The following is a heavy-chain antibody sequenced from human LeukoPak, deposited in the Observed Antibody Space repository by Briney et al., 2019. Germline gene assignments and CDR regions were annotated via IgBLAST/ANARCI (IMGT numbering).Heavy chain of an antibody. J-gene: IGHJ4*02. Sequence: ASVKVSCKASGYTFTGYYMHWVRQAPGQGLEWMGWINPNSGGTNYAQKFQGRVTMTRDTSTSTAYMELSRLRSDDTAVYYCTRDCSGGSCYSSAAFDYWGQGTLVTVSS. V-gene: IGHV1-2*02. CDR1: GYTFTGYY. D-gene: IGHD2-15*01. CDR2: INPNSGGT. CDR3: TRDCSGGSCYSSAAFDY.